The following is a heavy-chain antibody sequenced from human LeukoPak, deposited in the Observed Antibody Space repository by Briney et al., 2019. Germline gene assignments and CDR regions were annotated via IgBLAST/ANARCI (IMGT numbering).Heavy chain of an antibody. CDR2: AYYSGST. D-gene: IGHD6-19*01. V-gene: IGHV4-59*08. CDR3: ARNSAVATSRSWFDP. Sequence: ETLSLTCSVFDGSISNYYWSWIRQPPGKGLEWIGYAYYSGSTTYNPSLESRVTISVDTSKNQFSLKLTAVTAADTAVYYCARNSAVATSRSWFDPWGQGTLVTVSS. CDR1: DGSISNYY. J-gene: IGHJ5*02.